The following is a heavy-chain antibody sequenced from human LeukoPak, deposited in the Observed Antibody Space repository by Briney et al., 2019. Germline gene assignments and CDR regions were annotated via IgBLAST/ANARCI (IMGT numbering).Heavy chain of an antibody. CDR2: IYHSGST. CDR3: ARAVVVIAPPDY. Sequence: KTSETLSLTCAVSGYSISSGYYWGWIRQPPGKGLEWIGSIYHSGSTNYNPSLKSRVTISVDTSKNQFSLKLSSVTAADTAVYYCARAVVVIAPPDYWGQGTLVTVSS. V-gene: IGHV4-38-2*01. J-gene: IGHJ4*02. D-gene: IGHD2-21*01. CDR1: GYSISSGYY.